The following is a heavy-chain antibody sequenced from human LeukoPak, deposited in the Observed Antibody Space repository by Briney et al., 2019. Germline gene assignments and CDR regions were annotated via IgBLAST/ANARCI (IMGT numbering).Heavy chain of an antibody. Sequence: PSETLSLTCTVSGGSISSSSYYWGWIRQPPGKGLEWIGSIYYSGSTYYNPSLKSRVTISVDTSKNQFSLKLSSVTAADTAVYYCARLGSSWYNWFDPWGQGTLVTVSS. J-gene: IGHJ5*02. D-gene: IGHD6-13*01. CDR2: IYYSGST. CDR3: ARLGSSWYNWFDP. V-gene: IGHV4-39*01. CDR1: GGSISSSSYY.